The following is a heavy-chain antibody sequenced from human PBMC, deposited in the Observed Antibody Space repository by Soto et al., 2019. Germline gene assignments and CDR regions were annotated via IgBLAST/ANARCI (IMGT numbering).Heavy chain of an antibody. CDR2: VNTGNGDT. CDR1: GYSFTEFG. J-gene: IGHJ5*02. D-gene: IGHD3-9*01. CDR3: AREDYDSLAGRYFDP. Sequence: QIHLVQSGADVKKPGASVTISCQTSGYSFTEFGLHWVRQAPGHRLECLGWVNTGNGDTRYPQNLQGRITITRDTAATTAYMQLNSLRSEDTAVYYCAREDYDSLAGRYFDPWGQGTLITVSS. V-gene: IGHV1-3*04.